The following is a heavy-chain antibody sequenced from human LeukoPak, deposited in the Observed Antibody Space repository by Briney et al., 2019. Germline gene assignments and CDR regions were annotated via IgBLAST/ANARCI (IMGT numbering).Heavy chain of an antibody. D-gene: IGHD1-1*01. CDR1: GFTFSSYG. CDR2: ISYDGSSK. CDR3: AKDKVERYYFDY. Sequence: QPGRSLRLSCAASGFTFSSYGIHWVRQSPGKGLEWVAVISYDGSSKYYADSVKGRFTISRDNSKNTLYLQMNSLRAEDTAVYYCAKDKVERYYFDYWGQGTLVSVSS. J-gene: IGHJ4*02. V-gene: IGHV3-30*18.